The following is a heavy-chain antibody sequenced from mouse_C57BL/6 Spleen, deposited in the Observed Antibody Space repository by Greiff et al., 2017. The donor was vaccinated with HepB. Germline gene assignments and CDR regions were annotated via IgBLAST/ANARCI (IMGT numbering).Heavy chain of an antibody. CDR1: GFNIKDDY. CDR3: SPYYGSSPHAMDY. D-gene: IGHD1-1*01. V-gene: IGHV14-4*01. CDR2: IDPENGDT. Sequence: EVQRVESGAELVRPGASVKLSCTASGFNIKDDYMHWVKQRPEQGLEWIGWIDPENGDTEYASKFQGKATITADTSSNTAYLQLSSLTSEDTAVYYCSPYYGSSPHAMDYWGQGTSVTVSS. J-gene: IGHJ4*01.